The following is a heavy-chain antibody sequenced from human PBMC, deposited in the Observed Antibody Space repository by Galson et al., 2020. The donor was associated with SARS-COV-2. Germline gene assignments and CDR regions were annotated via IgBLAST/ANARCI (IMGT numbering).Heavy chain of an antibody. CDR3: SFCNAGRCYGRLAY. CDR1: GVTLSNYY. Sequence: GESLKISCEASGVTLSNYYMTWVRQAPGKGLEWVATISQDGTVKYYVDSVKGRFTISRDNAKNSLSLQLNSLRAEDTAVYYCSFCNAGRCYGRLAYWGQGTLVTVSS. D-gene: IGHD2-15*01. V-gene: IGHV3-7*01. J-gene: IGHJ4*02. CDR2: ISQDGTVK.